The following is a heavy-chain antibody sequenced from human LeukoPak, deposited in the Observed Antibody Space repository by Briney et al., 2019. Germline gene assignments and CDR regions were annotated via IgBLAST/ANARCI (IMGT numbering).Heavy chain of an antibody. CDR3: ATRYSSSWYFDY. CDR1: GYTLTELS. D-gene: IGHD6-13*01. Sequence: ASVKVSCKVSGYTLTELSMHWVRQAPGKGLEWMGGFDTEDGETIYAQKFQGRVTMTEDTSTDTAYMELSSLRSEDTAVYYCATRYSSSWYFDYWGQGTLVTVSS. J-gene: IGHJ4*02. CDR2: FDTEDGET. V-gene: IGHV1-24*01.